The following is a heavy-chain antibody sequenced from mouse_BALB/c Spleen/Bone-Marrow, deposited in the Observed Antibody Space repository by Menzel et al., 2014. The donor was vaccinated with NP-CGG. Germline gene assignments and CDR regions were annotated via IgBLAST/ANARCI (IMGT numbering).Heavy chain of an antibody. V-gene: IGHV14-3*02. D-gene: IGHD1-1*01. CDR3: ARSRDYGSSYYAMDY. J-gene: IGHJ4*01. CDR1: GFNIKDTY. CDR2: IDPANGNT. Sequence: VQLKQSGAELVKPGASVKLSCTASGFNIKDTYMHWVKQRPEQGLEWIGRIDPANGNTKYDPKFQGKATITADTSSNTAYLQLSSLTSEDPAVYYCARSRDYGSSYYAMDYWGQGTSVTVSS.